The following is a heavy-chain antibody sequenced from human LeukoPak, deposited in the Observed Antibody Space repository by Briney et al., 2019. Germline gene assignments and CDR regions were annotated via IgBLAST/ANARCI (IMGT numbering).Heavy chain of an antibody. D-gene: IGHD2-15*01. Sequence: GGSLRLSCAASGFTVSSNYMSWVRQAPGKGLEWDSVTYSGGSTYYADSVKGRFTISRDNSKNTLYLQMNSLRAEDTAVYYCARDLCSGGSCYPFDYWGQGTLVTVSS. CDR2: TYSGGST. CDR1: GFTVSSNY. CDR3: ARDLCSGGSCYPFDY. J-gene: IGHJ4*02. V-gene: IGHV3-66*01.